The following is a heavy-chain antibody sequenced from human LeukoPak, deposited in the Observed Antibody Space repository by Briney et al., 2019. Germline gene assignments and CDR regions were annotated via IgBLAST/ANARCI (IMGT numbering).Heavy chain of an antibody. CDR2: IYSDGSST. J-gene: IGHJ4*02. Sequence: GGSLRLSCAASGFTFSSHWMHWVRQAPGKGLVWVSRIYSDGSSTSYADSVKGRFTISRDKSKNTLYLQMNSLRADDTAVYYCAKGAYDYIEIAYFDYWGQGSLVTVSS. CDR1: GFTFSSHW. CDR3: AKGAYDYIEIAYFDY. D-gene: IGHD5-12*01. V-gene: IGHV3-74*01.